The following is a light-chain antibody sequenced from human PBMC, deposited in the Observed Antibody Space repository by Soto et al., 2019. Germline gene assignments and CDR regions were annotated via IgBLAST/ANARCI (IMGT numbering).Light chain of an antibody. CDR1: SSNIGANT. CDR3: SAWDDSLNGVV. V-gene: IGLV1-44*01. J-gene: IGLJ2*01. Sequence: QSVLTQSPSASGTPGQRVTISCSGSSSNIGANTVNWYQQLPGTAPKLLIFFGSHRPSGVSDRFSGSKSGSSASLAISRIQSEDEAEYYCSAWDDSLNGVVFGGGTKLTVL. CDR2: FGS.